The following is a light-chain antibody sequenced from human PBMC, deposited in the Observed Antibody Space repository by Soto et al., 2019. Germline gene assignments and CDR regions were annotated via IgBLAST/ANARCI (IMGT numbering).Light chain of an antibody. Sequence: QSVLAQPASVSASPGQSITISCTGTSXDAGGYDYVSWYQQHPDKAPKLMIYDVSNRPSGVSSRFSGSKSGNTASLTISGLQAEDEAYYYCSSYTTANSLHYLFGTGTKATVL. V-gene: IGLV2-14*03. CDR2: DVS. CDR1: SXDAGGYDY. J-gene: IGLJ1*01. CDR3: SSYTTANSLHYL.